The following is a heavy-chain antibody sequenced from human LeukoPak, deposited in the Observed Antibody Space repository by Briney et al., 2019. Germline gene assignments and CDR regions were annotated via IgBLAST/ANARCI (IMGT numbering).Heavy chain of an antibody. CDR1: GGSISSHY. V-gene: IGHV4-59*11. CDR2: IYYSGST. Sequence: SETLSLTCTVSGGSISSHYWSWIRQPPGKGLEWIGYIYYSGSTNYNPSLKSRVIISVDTSKNQFSLKLSSVTAADTAVYYCARYLRGYSGYRRENWFDPWGQGTLVTVSS. CDR3: ARYLRGYSGYRRENWFDP. J-gene: IGHJ5*02. D-gene: IGHD5-12*01.